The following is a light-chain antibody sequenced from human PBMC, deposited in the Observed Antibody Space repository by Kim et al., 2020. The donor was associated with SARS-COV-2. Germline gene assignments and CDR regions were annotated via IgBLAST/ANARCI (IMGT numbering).Light chain of an antibody. CDR3: SSYTSSSTLYV. CDR2: DVT. CDR1: SSDVGAYNY. V-gene: IGLV2-14*03. J-gene: IGLJ1*01. Sequence: SITISCTGASSDVGAYNYVSWYQQHPGKAPKLMIYDVTYRPSGVSNRFSGSKSGNTASLTISGLQAEDEADYYCSSYTSSSTLYVFGTGTKVTVL.